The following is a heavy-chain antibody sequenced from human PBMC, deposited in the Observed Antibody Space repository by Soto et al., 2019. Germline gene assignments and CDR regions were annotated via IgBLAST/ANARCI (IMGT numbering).Heavy chain of an antibody. D-gene: IGHD1-1*01. CDR1: GYSFTSYW. V-gene: IGHV5-10-1*01. J-gene: IGHJ6*02. CDR3: ASTKNWNYYYGMDV. Sequence: PGESLKISCKGSGYSFTSYWISWVRQMPGKGLEWMGKIDPSDSYTNYSPSFQGHVTISADKSITTAYLQWSSLKASDTAMYYCASTKNWNYYYGMDVWGQGTTVTVSS. CDR2: IDPSDSYT.